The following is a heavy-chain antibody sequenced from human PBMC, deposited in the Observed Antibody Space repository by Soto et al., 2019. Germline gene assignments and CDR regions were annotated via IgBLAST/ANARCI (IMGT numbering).Heavy chain of an antibody. J-gene: IGHJ6*02. CDR1: GYTFTSYY. CDR2: INPSGGST. V-gene: IGHV1-46*01. Sequence: ASVKVSCKASGYTFTSYYMHWVRQAPGQGLEWMGIINPSGGSTRYAQKFQGRVTMTRDTSTSTVYLELSSLRSEDTAVYYCAREVVGEGNYYYGMDVWGQGTTVTVSS. CDR3: AREVVGEGNYYYGMDV. D-gene: IGHD1-26*01.